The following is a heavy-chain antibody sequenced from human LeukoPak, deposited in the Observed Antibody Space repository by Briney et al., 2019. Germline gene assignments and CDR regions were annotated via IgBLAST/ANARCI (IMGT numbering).Heavy chain of an antibody. CDR2: INHSGST. CDR3: ARGRVLYYFDY. V-gene: IGHV4-34*01. D-gene: IGHD3-10*01. CDR1: GGSFSGYY. Sequence: PSETLSLTCAVYGGSFSGYYWSWIRQPPGKGLEWIEEINHSGSTNYNPSLKSRVTISVDTSKNQFSLKLSSVTAADTAVYYCARGRVLYYFDYWGQGTLVTVSS. J-gene: IGHJ4*02.